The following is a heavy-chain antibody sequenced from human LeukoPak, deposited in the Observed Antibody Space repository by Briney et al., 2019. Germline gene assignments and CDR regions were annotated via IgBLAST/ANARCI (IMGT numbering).Heavy chain of an antibody. CDR2: VHTSGGS. CDR3: ARLGSYHDF. J-gene: IGHJ4*02. D-gene: IGHD1-26*01. Sequence: GLEWTGHVHTSGGSTYYPSLKTRLTMSIDTSRSQLSLKLTSVTAADTAVYFCARLGSYHDFWGQGALVTVSS. V-gene: IGHV4-4*09.